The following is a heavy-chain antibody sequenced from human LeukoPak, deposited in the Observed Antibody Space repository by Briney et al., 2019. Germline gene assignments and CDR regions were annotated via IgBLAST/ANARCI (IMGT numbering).Heavy chain of an antibody. J-gene: IGHJ5*02. CDR1: GGSISSSSYY. V-gene: IGHV4-39*07. CDR2: LYYSGST. CDR3: ARDLTSSSWFWFDP. D-gene: IGHD6-13*01. Sequence: PSETLSLTCTVSGGSISSSSYYWGWIRQPPGKGLEWIGTLYYSGSTYYNPSLRSRVTISIDTSKNQFSLKLSSVTAADTAVYYCARDLTSSSWFWFDPWGQGTLVTVSS.